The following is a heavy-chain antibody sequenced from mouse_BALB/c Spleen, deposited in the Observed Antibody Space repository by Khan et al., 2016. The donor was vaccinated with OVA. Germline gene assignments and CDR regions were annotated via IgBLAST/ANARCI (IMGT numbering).Heavy chain of an antibody. CDR1: GFSLSNYG. V-gene: IGHV2-9*02. J-gene: IGHJ4*01. CDR3: ARETAYYGNYEAMDY. Sequence: QVQLKESGPGLVAPSQSLSITCTVSGFSLSNYGVNWVRQPPGKGLEWLGIIWAGGSTNYNSALMSKLSIRKDNAKSQVFLKMNSLQTDDTAMYYCARETAYYGNYEAMDYWGQGTSVTVSS. D-gene: IGHD2-10*01. CDR2: IWAGGST.